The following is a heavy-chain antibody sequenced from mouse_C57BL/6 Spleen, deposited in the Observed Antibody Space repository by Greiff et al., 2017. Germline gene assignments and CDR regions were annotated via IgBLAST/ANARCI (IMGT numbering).Heavy chain of an antibody. J-gene: IGHJ4*01. CDR1: GFTFSDYG. CDR3: AGGLRDYAMDY. Sequence: EVKLMESGGGLVKPGGSLKLSCAASGFTFSDYGMHWVRQAPEKGLEWVAYISSGSSTIYYADKVKGRLTISRDKAKNTLFLQMTSLRSEDTAMYYCAGGLRDYAMDYWGQGTSVTVSS. D-gene: IGHD2-4*01. V-gene: IGHV5-17*01. CDR2: ISSGSSTI.